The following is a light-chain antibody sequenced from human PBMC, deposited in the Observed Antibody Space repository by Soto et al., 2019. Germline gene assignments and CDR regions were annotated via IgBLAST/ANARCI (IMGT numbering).Light chain of an antibody. J-gene: IGLJ3*02. CDR1: SSDVGGYNY. Sequence: QAVVTQPASVSGSPGQSITISCTGTSSDVGGYNYVSWYQQHPGKAPKLMIYDVSDRPSGVSNRFSGSKFGNTASLTISGLQPEDEADYYCSSYTSSSFWVFGGGTKLTVL. CDR2: DVS. CDR3: SSYTSSSFWV. V-gene: IGLV2-14*01.